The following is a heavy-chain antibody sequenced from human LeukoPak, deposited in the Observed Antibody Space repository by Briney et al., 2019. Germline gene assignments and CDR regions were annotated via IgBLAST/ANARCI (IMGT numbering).Heavy chain of an antibody. CDR1: GYTFTGYY. J-gene: IGHJ3*02. V-gene: IGHV1-2*02. D-gene: IGHD2-2*01. Sequence: GASVKVSCKASGYTFTGYYMHWVRQAPGQGLEWMGWINPNSGGTNYAQKFQGRVTMTRDTSISTAYMELSRLRSDDTAVYYCASRDIVVVPAATATGDAFDIWGQGTMVTVSS. CDR3: ASRDIVVVPAATATGDAFDI. CDR2: INPNSGGT.